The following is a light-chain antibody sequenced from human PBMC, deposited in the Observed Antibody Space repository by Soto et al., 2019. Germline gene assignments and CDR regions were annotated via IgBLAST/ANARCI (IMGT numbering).Light chain of an antibody. CDR1: QSVSNN. CDR3: HQYNSWPLT. J-gene: IGKJ4*01. Sequence: EIVMTQSPATLSVSTGERATLSCRANQSVSNNLAWFQQKPGQAPRLLIYGSSTRATGIPARFSGRGSGTEFTLTISSLQSEDFAVYYCHQYNSWPLTFGGGTKVDIK. CDR2: GSS. V-gene: IGKV3-15*01.